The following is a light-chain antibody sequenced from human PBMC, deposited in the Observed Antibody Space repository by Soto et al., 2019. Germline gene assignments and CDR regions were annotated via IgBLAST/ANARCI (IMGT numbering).Light chain of an antibody. CDR3: QQRSNWPPT. J-gene: IGKJ2*01. V-gene: IGKV3-11*01. CDR1: QSISTY. CDR2: HAS. Sequence: EVVLTQSPATLSLSPGERATLSCRASQSISTYLAWYQQKPGRSPRLLISHASNRATGIPARFSGSGTGTDFTLTISSLEPEDFVVYYCQQRSNWPPTFGQGTKLEIK.